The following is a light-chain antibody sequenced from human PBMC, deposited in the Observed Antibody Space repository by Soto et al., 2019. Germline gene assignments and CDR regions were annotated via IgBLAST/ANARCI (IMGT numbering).Light chain of an antibody. Sequence: ILMTQSPFTLSVSPGERATLSCRASQSVSSNLAWYQQKPGQAPKLLIYAASTLQSGVPSSFSGNGSGTDFTLTVSCLQSEDFATYYCQQYYSYPRTFGHGTTVDIK. V-gene: IGKV1-8*01. CDR2: AAS. J-gene: IGKJ1*01. CDR3: QQYYSYPRT. CDR1: QSVSSN.